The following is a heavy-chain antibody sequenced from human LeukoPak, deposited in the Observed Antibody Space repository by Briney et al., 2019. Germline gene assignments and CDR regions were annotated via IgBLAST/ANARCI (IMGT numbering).Heavy chain of an antibody. Sequence: SETLSLTCTVSGDSISNHHWSWIRQPPGKGLEWIGYIYSSGSTSYNPSLKSRVTMSVDTSKNQFSLSLNSVTAADTAVYHCARGYDRDWELQYFRRWGQGTLVIVSS. CDR1: GDSISNHH. J-gene: IGHJ1*01. CDR2: IYSSGST. CDR3: ARGYDRDWELQYFRR. V-gene: IGHV4-59*11. D-gene: IGHD2-21*02.